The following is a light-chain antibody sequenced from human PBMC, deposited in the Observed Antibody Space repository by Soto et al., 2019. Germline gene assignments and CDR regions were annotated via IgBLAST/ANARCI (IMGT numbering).Light chain of an antibody. CDR1: SSDSGGYQY. Sequence: QSALTQPASVSGSPGQSITISCTGVSSDSGGYQYVSWYQQHPGKAPKLLIYDVSNRPSGVSNRFSGSESGTTASLTISGLQADDAADYFCNSFGSSSRLEVFGTGTKLTVL. CDR3: NSFGSSSRLEV. J-gene: IGLJ1*01. V-gene: IGLV2-14*03. CDR2: DVS.